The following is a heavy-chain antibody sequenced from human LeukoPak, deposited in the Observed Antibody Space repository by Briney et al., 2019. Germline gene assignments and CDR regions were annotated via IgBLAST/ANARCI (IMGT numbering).Heavy chain of an antibody. D-gene: IGHD2-2*03. CDR1: GGSFSGYY. Sequence: SETLSLTCAVYGGSFSGYYWSWIRQPPGKGLEWIGEINHSGSTNYNPSLKSRVTLSIDTSKNQFSLRLSSVTAADTAVYYCARSGYCSRTSCYPNWFDPWGQGTLVTVSS. J-gene: IGHJ5*02. CDR3: ARSGYCSRTSCYPNWFDP. V-gene: IGHV4-34*01. CDR2: INHSGST.